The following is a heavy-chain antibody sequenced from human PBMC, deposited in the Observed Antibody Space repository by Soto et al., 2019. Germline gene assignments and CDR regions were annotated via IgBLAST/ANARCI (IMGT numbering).Heavy chain of an antibody. V-gene: IGHV5-51*01. Sequence: LKISYKCSGYSFTSYWIGWVRQMPGKGLEWMGIIYPGDSDTRYSPSFQGQVTISADKSISTAYLQWSSLKASDTTMYYCATGPHSSSWYLSWFDPWGQGTLVTVSS. CDR3: ATGPHSSSWYLSWFDP. J-gene: IGHJ5*02. D-gene: IGHD6-13*01. CDR2: IYPGDSDT. CDR1: GYSFTSYW.